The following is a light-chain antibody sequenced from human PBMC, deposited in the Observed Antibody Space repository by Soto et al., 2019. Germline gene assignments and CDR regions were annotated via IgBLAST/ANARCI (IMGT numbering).Light chain of an antibody. CDR3: RQYYSYTLT. Sequence: IRMTQSPSSLTASTGNRVTITCRASQGISSYLAWYQQKPGKAPKLLIYAASTLQSGVPSRFSGSGTGTDFTRNISGLQSEAFATNYYRQYYSYTLTFGAGTKVDIX. CDR2: AAS. CDR1: QGISSY. J-gene: IGKJ4*01. V-gene: IGKV1-8*01.